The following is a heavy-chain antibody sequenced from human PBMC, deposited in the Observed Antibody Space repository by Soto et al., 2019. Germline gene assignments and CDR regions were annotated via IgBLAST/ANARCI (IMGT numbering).Heavy chain of an antibody. V-gene: IGHV3-33*01. CDR3: ARDPSLLWFGELLKYYFDY. CDR1: GFTFSSYG. Sequence: QVQLVESGGGVVQPGRSLRLSCAASGFTFSSYGMHWVRQAPGKGLEWVAVIWYDGSNKYYADSVKGRFTISRDNSKNTLYLQMNSLRAEDTAVYYCARDPSLLWFGELLKYYFDYWGQGTLVTASS. J-gene: IGHJ4*02. D-gene: IGHD3-10*01. CDR2: IWYDGSNK.